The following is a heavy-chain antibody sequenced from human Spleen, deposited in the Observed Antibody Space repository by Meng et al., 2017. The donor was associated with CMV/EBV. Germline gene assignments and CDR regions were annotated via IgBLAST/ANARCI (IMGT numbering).Heavy chain of an antibody. Sequence: GESLKISCAASGFTFSRAGMHWVRQAPGKGLEWVSFIRYDGSNQYYADSVKGRFTISRDNSKNTVFLQMNGLRAEDTAVYYCARVPLSGYLYFDYWGQGALVTVSS. D-gene: IGHD3-22*01. CDR1: GFTFSRAG. J-gene: IGHJ4*02. CDR3: ARVPLSGYLYFDY. CDR2: IRYDGSNQ. V-gene: IGHV3-30*02.